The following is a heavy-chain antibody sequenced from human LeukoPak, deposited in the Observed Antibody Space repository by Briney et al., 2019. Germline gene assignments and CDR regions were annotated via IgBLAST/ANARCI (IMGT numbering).Heavy chain of an antibody. J-gene: IGHJ4*02. CDR1: GFTFSSYA. V-gene: IGHV3-23*01. CDR2: IGGSGDST. Sequence: GGSLRLSCAASGFTFSSYALNWVRQAPGKGLEWVSTIGGSGDSTYYADSVKGRFTISRDNSKNTVYLQMNSLRGEDTAVYCCAKSGIAAAGQRGYFDCWGQGTLVTVSS. CDR3: AKSGIAAAGQRGYFDC. D-gene: IGHD6-13*01.